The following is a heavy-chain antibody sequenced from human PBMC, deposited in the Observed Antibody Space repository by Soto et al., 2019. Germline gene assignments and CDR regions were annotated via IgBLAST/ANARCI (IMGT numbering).Heavy chain of an antibody. Sequence: SETLSLTCAISGDSVSSNSAAWNWIRQSPSRGLEWPGRTYYRSKWYNDYAVPVKSRITINPDTSKNQFSLQLNSVTTEDTAVYYCARDRGDDFWSGGGDYYGMDVWGQGTTVTVSS. CDR3: ARDRGDDFWSGGGDYYGMDV. V-gene: IGHV6-1*01. J-gene: IGHJ6*02. CDR2: TYYRSKWYN. D-gene: IGHD3-3*01. CDR1: GDSVSSNSAA.